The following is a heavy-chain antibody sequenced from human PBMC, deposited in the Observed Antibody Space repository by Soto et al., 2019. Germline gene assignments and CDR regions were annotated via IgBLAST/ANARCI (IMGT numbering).Heavy chain of an antibody. D-gene: IGHD6-13*01. CDR2: ISGSGGST. Sequence: EVQLLESGGGLVQPGGSLRLSCAASGFTFSSYAMSWVRQAPGKGLEWVSAISGSGGSTYYADSVKGRFTISRDNSKNTLYMQMNSLRAEDTAVYYCAKDQQLVRDAFDIWGQGTMVTVSS. CDR3: AKDQQLVRDAFDI. V-gene: IGHV3-23*01. CDR1: GFTFSSYA. J-gene: IGHJ3*02.